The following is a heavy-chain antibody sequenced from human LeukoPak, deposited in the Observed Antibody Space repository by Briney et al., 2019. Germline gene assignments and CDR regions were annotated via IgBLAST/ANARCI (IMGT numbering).Heavy chain of an antibody. CDR1: GYTLNNHY. V-gene: IGHV1-46*02. Sequence: ASVKVSCKASGYTLNNHYMYWVRQAPGQGLEWMGVINPSGGSTSYAQKFQGRVTMTRDTSTRTVYMEVNSLRSEDTAVYYCARQGTYSSAIGMGYWGQGTLATVSS. CDR3: ARQGTYSSAIGMGY. CDR2: INPSGGST. J-gene: IGHJ4*02. D-gene: IGHD6-19*01.